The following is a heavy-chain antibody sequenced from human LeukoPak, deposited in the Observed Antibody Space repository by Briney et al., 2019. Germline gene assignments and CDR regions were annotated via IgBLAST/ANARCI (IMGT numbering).Heavy chain of an antibody. V-gene: IGHV6-1*01. CDR3: AREEWELLHYYYGMDV. CDR2: TYYRSKWYN. Sequence: SQTLSLTCAISGDSVSSNSAAWNWIRQSPSRGLEWQGRTYYRSKWYNDYAVSVKSRITINPDTSRNQFSLQLNSVTPEDTAVYYCAREEWELLHYYYGMDVWGRGTTVTVSS. CDR1: GDSVSSNSAA. J-gene: IGHJ6*02. D-gene: IGHD1-26*01.